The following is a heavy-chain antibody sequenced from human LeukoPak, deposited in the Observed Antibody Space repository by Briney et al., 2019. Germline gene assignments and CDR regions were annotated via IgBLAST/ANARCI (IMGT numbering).Heavy chain of an antibody. CDR3: AIFYGLGTWNDAFDI. CDR2: ISTGSHYT. CDR1: AFTFSDYY. Sequence: GGSLRLSCAASAFTFSDYYMSWIRQAPGKGLEWVSYISTGSHYTNYADSVKGRFTISRDDARNSLFLQINSLRAEDMAVYYCAIFYGLGTWNDAFDIWGQGTMVTVSS. D-gene: IGHD3-10*01. V-gene: IGHV3-11*03. J-gene: IGHJ3*02.